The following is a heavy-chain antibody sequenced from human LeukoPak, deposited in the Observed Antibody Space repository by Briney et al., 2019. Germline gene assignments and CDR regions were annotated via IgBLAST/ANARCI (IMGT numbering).Heavy chain of an antibody. CDR3: ARTLVAAPGTKGGP. Sequence: GGSLRLSCAASGFSFSDYYMSWIRQAPGKGLEWLSYIDGTSTFTNYADSVRGRFTIPRDNAKNALYLQMNSLRAEDSAVYYCARTLVAAPGTKGGPWGQGTLVTVSS. CDR1: GFSFSDYY. D-gene: IGHD6-13*01. CDR2: IDGTSTFT. J-gene: IGHJ5*02. V-gene: IGHV3-11*03.